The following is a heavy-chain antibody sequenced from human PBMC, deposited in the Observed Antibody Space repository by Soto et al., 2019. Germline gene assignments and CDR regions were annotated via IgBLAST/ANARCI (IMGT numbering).Heavy chain of an antibody. CDR1: GYTFTGYY. CDR3: ARDTANSGDDAFDI. J-gene: IGHJ3*02. V-gene: IGHV1-2*02. CDR2: INPNSGGT. Sequence: ASVKVSCKASGYTFTGYYMHWVRQAPGQGLEWMGWINPNSGGTNYAQKFQGRVNMTRDTYINTDYMELSSLRSDDTALYFCARDTANSGDDAFDIWGQGTMVTVS. D-gene: IGHD1-26*01.